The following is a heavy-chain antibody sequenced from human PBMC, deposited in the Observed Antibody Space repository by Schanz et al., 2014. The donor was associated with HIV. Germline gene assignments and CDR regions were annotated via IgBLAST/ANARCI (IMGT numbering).Heavy chain of an antibody. Sequence: QVQLVQSGAEVKKPGASVKVSCKASGYTFTSYDINWVRQATGQGLEWMGWMNPKNGNTAYAQKFQGRVTMTRDTSISTAYLELSRLRSDDTAVYYCAREPNYSGFDSWGHGTLVTVSS. CDR2: MNPKNGNT. D-gene: IGHD5-12*01. CDR3: AREPNYSGFDS. CDR1: GYTFTSYD. V-gene: IGHV1-8*01. J-gene: IGHJ5*01.